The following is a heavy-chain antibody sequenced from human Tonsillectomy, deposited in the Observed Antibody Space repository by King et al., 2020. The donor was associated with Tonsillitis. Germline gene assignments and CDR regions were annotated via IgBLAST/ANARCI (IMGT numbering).Heavy chain of an antibody. CDR1: GFTVSNYW. CDR3: AREGMRFGFDI. Sequence: VQLVESGGGLVQPGGSLRLSCAAAGFTVSNYWMTWVGQAPGKGLEWVANIMEDGSEKYDVESLKGRFTISRDNAQNSLYLQMNSLRAEDTAVYYCAREGMRFGFDIWGQGTMVTVSS. V-gene: IGHV3-7*01. D-gene: IGHD3-16*01. CDR2: IMEDGSEK. J-gene: IGHJ3*02.